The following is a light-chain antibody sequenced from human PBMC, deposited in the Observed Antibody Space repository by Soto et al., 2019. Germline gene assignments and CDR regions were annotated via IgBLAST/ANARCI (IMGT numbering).Light chain of an antibody. CDR2: GAS. CDR1: QSFGGSY. J-gene: IGKJ5*01. CDR3: QQYNNWPPIT. V-gene: IGKV3-15*01. Sequence: EIVLTQSPGTLSLSPGERASLSCRPSQSFGGSYLAWYQQKPGQAPRLLIYGASTRATGIPARFSGSGSGTELTLTISSLQSEDFAVYYCQQYNNWPPITFGQGTRLEIK.